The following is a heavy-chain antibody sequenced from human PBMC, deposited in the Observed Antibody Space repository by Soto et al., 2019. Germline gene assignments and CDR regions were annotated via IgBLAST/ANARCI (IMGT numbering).Heavy chain of an antibody. V-gene: IGHV3-23*01. Sequence: GSLSLSCAASGFTFSSYAMSWVRQAPGKGLEWVSGISGSGGSTYYADSVKGRFTISRDNFKNTLYLQMNSLRAEDTALYYCAKVTGRYCSGGSCYSGWFDPWGQGTLVTVSS. D-gene: IGHD2-15*01. CDR2: ISGSGGST. J-gene: IGHJ5*02. CDR3: AKVTGRYCSGGSCYSGWFDP. CDR1: GFTFSSYA.